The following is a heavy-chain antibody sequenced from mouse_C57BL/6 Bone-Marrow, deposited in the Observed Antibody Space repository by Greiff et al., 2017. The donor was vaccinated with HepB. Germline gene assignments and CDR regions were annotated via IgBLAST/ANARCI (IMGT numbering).Heavy chain of an antibody. J-gene: IGHJ4*01. CDR2: ISSGGDYI. V-gene: IGHV5-9-1*02. D-gene: IGHD1-1*01. CDR3: TREWYCYSSAFYAMDY. Sequence: EVMLVESGEGLVKPGGSLKLSCAASGFTFSSYAMSWVRQTPEKRLEWVAYISSGGDYIYYADTLKGRYTISRDNARNTLYLQMSSLKSEDTAMYYCTREWYCYSSAFYAMDYWGQGTSVTVSS. CDR1: GFTFSSYA.